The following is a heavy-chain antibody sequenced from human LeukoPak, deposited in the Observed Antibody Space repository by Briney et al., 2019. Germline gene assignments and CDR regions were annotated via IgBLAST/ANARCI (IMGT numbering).Heavy chain of an antibody. D-gene: IGHD3-3*01. CDR2: INWNGGST. J-gene: IGHJ3*02. CDR1: GFIFDDYD. V-gene: IGHV3-20*04. Sequence: GGSLRLSCAASGFIFDDYDMTWVRQGPGKGLEWVSSINWNGGSTGYADSVKGRFTISRDNAKKSLYVQMNSLRAEDTAVYYCARDHEWLRGGAFDIWGQGTMVTVSS. CDR3: ARDHEWLRGGAFDI.